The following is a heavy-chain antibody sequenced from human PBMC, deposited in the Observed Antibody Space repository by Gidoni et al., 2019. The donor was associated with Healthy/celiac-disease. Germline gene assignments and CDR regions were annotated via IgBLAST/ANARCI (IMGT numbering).Heavy chain of an antibody. V-gene: IGHV4-30-2*01. J-gene: IGHJ5*02. D-gene: IGHD4-17*01. CDR1: GGSISSGGYS. CDR2: IYHTGST. Sequence: QLQLQESGSGLVKPSQTLSLTCAVSGGSISSGGYSWSWIRQPPGKGLEWIGYIYHTGSTYYNPSLKSRVTISLDRSKNQFSLKLSSVTAADTAVYYCARGRSNYGGNWFDPWGQGTLVTVSS. CDR3: ARGRSNYGGNWFDP.